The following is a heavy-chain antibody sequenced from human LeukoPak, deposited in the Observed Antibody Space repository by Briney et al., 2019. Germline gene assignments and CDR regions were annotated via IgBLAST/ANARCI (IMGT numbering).Heavy chain of an antibody. V-gene: IGHV1-46*01. CDR2: INPSGGST. D-gene: IGHD6-19*01. CDR3: ARGVVDSSGWYSGRAFDI. CDR1: GYTFTSYY. Sequence: ASVKVSCKASGYTFTSYYMHWVRQAPGQGLEWMGIINPSGGSTSYAQKLQGRVTMTTDTSTSTAYMELRSLRSDDTAVYYCARGVVDSSGWYSGRAFDIWGQGTMVTVSS. J-gene: IGHJ3*02.